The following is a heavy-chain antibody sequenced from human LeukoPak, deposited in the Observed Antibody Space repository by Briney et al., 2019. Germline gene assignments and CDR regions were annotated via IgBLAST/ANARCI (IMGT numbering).Heavy chain of an antibody. CDR3: ARDGYSSSWYVNYYYYMDV. D-gene: IGHD6-13*01. CDR1: GFTFSSYS. V-gene: IGHV3-21*01. J-gene: IGHJ6*03. Sequence: GGSLRLSCAASGFTFSSYSMNWVRQAPGKGLEWVSSISSSSSYIYYADSVKGRFTISRDNAKNSLYLQMNSLRAEDTAVYYCARDGYSSSWYVNYYYYMDVWGKGTTVTVSS. CDR2: ISSSSSYI.